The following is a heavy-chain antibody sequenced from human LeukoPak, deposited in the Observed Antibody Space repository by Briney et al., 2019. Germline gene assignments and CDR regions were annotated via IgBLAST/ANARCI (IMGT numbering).Heavy chain of an antibody. CDR2: IWHDGNSK. CDR1: GFAFSTQG. CDR3: ARDSGDSSGYYPGY. V-gene: IGHV3-33*01. Sequence: GGSLRLSCATSGFAFSTQGMHWVRQAPGKGLEWVAAIWHDGNSKYYVDSVKGRFTISRDNSKNTVYLQMNSLRVEDTAVCYCARDSGDSSGYYPGYWGQGTLVTVSS. J-gene: IGHJ4*02. D-gene: IGHD3-22*01.